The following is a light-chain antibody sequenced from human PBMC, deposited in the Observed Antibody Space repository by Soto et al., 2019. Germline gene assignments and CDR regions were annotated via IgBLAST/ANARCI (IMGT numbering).Light chain of an antibody. Sequence: EIVLTQSPGTLSLSPGERATLSCRANQIVSNNYLAWYQQKPGQAPRLLISGASTRATGIPDRFSGSGSGTDFALTISRLEPEDFAVYYCQQYGTSLITFGQGTRLENK. CDR1: QIVSNNY. J-gene: IGKJ5*01. V-gene: IGKV3-20*01. CDR3: QQYGTSLIT. CDR2: GAS.